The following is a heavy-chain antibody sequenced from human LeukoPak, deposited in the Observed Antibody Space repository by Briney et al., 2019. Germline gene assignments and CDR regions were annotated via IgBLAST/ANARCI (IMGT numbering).Heavy chain of an antibody. CDR1: GGSISSGSYY. CDR3: ARDGSRGYCSSTSCYTVDAFDI. D-gene: IGHD2-2*02. V-gene: IGHV4-61*02. Sequence: SETLSLTCTVSGGSISSGSYYWSWIRQPAGKGLEWIGRIYTSGSTNYNPSLKSRVTISVDTSKNQFSLKLSSVTAADTAVYYCARDGSRGYCSSTSCYTVDAFDIWGQGTMVTVSS. J-gene: IGHJ3*02. CDR2: IYTSGST.